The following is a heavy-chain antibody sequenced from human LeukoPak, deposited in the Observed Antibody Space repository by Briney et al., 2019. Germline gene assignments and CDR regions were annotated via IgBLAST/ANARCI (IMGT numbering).Heavy chain of an antibody. Sequence: GESLKISCKGSGYSFTTYWIGWVRRLPGKGPEGRGIIYPGDSDTRYSPSFQGQVTISADKSISTAYLQWSSLKASDTAMYYCARNGGKENGDAFDIWGQGTMVTVSS. CDR1: GYSFTTYW. J-gene: IGHJ3*02. CDR2: IYPGDSDT. D-gene: IGHD4-23*01. V-gene: IGHV5-51*01. CDR3: ARNGGKENGDAFDI.